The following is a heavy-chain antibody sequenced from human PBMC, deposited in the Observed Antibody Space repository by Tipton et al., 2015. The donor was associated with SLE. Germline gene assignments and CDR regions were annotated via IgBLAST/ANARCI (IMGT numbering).Heavy chain of an antibody. D-gene: IGHD4-17*01. CDR3: AKARSTVTPYDAFDV. J-gene: IGHJ3*01. Sequence: GSLRLSCAASGFTFSVYWMTWVRQAPGKGLEWVANIKEDGSEMYYVDSVKGRFTISRDNAKSTLFLEMNSLRAEDTAVYYCAKARSTVTPYDAFDVWGQGTMVTVSS. V-gene: IGHV3-7*03. CDR2: IKEDGSEM. CDR1: GFTFSVYW.